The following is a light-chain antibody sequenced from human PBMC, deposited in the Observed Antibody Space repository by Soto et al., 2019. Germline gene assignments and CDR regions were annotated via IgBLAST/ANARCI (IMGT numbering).Light chain of an antibody. CDR3: CSYAGTYTVL. J-gene: IGLJ2*01. CDR1: SSDVGGYKY. Sequence: QSALTQPRSVSGSPGQSVTISCTGTSSDVGGYKYVSWYQQHPGKAPKLMIYEVSKRPSGAPDRFSGSKSGNTASLTISGLQTEDEADYYCCSYAGTYTVLFGGGTKLTVL. CDR2: EVS. V-gene: IGLV2-11*01.